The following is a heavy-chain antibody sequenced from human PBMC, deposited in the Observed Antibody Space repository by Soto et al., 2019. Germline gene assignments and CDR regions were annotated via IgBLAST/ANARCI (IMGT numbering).Heavy chain of an antibody. J-gene: IGHJ6*02. D-gene: IGHD2-2*01. Sequence: GGSLRLSCAASGFTFSSYDMHWVRQATGKGLEWVSAIGTAGDTYYPGSVKGRFTISRENAKNSLYLQMNSLRAGDTAVYYCERVPANYGMDVWGQGTTVTVYS. V-gene: IGHV3-13*01. CDR1: GFTFSSYD. CDR2: IGTAGDT. CDR3: ERVPANYGMDV.